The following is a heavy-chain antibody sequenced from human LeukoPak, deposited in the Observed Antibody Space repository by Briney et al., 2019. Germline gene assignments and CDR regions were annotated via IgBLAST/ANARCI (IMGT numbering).Heavy chain of an antibody. CDR3: ARPRVPSGTCIWYFDL. J-gene: IGHJ2*01. D-gene: IGHD1-26*01. Sequence: GGSLRLSCAASGFSFSNTAMSWVRQAPGKGLQWVSTISESGGSTYSADSVKGRFTISRDNSKNTLYLQLHSLRAEDTAVYYYARPRVPSGTCIWYFDLWGRGTLVTVSS. CDR2: ISESGGST. V-gene: IGHV3-23*01. CDR1: GFSFSNTA.